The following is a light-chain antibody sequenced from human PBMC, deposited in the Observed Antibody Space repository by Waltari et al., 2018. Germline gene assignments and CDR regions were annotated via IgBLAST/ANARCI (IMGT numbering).Light chain of an antibody. CDR3: CSYVGSFYV. CDR1: IGDIGASNY. V-gene: IGLV2-11*01. Sequence: QSALTQPRSVSGSPGQAVTLSCPGTIGDIGASNYISWYQHPPGKAPQLVIFDVSKRPSVVADRLSGSKSGNTASLTISGLQTDDEADYYCCSYVGSFYVFGIGTQVTVL. J-gene: IGLJ1*01. CDR2: DVS.